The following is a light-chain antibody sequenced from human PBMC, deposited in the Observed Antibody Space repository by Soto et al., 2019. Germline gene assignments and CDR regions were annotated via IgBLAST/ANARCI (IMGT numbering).Light chain of an antibody. Sequence: DIQVIQSPSSLSASVGDRVTITCRASLRISKYLNWYQQKPGKVPKLLIYAASTLQSGVPSRFSGSGSGTDFTLTISSLQPEDVATYYCQKYNSAPPLTFGGGTKVEIK. CDR3: QKYNSAPPLT. V-gene: IGKV1-27*01. CDR2: AAS. CDR1: LRISKY. J-gene: IGKJ4*01.